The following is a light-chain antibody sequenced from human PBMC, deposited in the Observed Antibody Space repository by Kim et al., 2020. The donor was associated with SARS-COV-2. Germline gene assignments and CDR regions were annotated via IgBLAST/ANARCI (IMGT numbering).Light chain of an antibody. CDR3: QSYNRSNVV. V-gene: IGLV6-57*03. CDR2: EDD. Sequence: GKTVTISCTRSSGSIYDNYVQWYQQRPGGVPIIVIYEDDQRPSGVSDRFSGSIDNSSNSASLTISGLKTEDEADYYCQSYNRSNVVFGGGTQLTVL. J-gene: IGLJ2*01. CDR1: SGSIYDNY.